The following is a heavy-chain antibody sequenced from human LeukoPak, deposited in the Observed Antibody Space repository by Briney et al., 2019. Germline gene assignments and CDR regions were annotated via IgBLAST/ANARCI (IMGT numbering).Heavy chain of an antibody. CDR2: IRYEGSNK. Sequence: PGGSLRLSCAASGFTFSSYGMHWVRQAPGKGLEWGAFIRYEGSNKYYSDSVKGRFTISRDNSKNTLYLQMNSLRAEDTAVYYCAKIYDYVWGSYRQVDYWGQGTLVTVSS. D-gene: IGHD3-16*02. V-gene: IGHV3-30*02. CDR3: AKIYDYVWGSYRQVDY. CDR1: GFTFSSYG. J-gene: IGHJ4*02.